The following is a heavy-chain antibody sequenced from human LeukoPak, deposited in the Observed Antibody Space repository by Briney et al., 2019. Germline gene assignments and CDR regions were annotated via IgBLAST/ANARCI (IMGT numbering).Heavy chain of an antibody. CDR2: IDHSGST. J-gene: IGHJ4*02. Sequence: SETLSLTCAVYGGSFSGYYWSWIRQPPGKGLEWIGEIDHSGSTNYNPSLKSRVTISVDTSKNQFSLKLSSVTAADTAVYYCARAQYYDYVWGSYRPPRASFGYWGQGTLVTVSS. D-gene: IGHD3-16*02. CDR3: ARAQYYDYVWGSYRPPRASFGY. V-gene: IGHV4-34*01. CDR1: GGSFSGYY.